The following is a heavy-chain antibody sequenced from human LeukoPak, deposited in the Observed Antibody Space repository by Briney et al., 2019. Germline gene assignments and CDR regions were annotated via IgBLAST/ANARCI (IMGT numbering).Heavy chain of an antibody. V-gene: IGHV4-59*01. J-gene: IGHJ3*02. Sequence: PSETLSLTCTVFGGSISSYYWSWIRQPPGKGLEWIGYIYYSGSTNYNPSLKSRVTISVDTSKNQFSLKLSSVTAADTAVYYCASRCGGSCYSSAFDIWGQGTMVTVSS. CDR3: ASRCGGSCYSSAFDI. CDR1: GGSISSYY. CDR2: IYYSGST. D-gene: IGHD2-15*01.